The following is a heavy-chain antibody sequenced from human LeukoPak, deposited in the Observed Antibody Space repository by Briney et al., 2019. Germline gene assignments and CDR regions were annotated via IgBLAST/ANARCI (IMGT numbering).Heavy chain of an antibody. CDR3: ARENIAVAGAPFDY. Sequence: AGGSLRLSCAASGFTFSSYEMNWARQAPGKGLEWVSYISSGSTIYDADSVKGRFTISRDNAKNSLYLQMNSLRAEDTAVYYCARENIAVAGAPFDYWGQGTLVTVSS. V-gene: IGHV3-48*03. J-gene: IGHJ4*02. CDR2: ISSGSTI. D-gene: IGHD6-19*01. CDR1: GFTFSSYE.